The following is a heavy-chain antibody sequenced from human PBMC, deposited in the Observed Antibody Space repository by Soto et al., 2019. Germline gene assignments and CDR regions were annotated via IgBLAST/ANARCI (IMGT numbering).Heavy chain of an antibody. J-gene: IGHJ4*01. CDR3: ARVTLEDIVVVVAATDFDY. CDR2: IYYSGST. D-gene: IGHD2-15*01. V-gene: IGHV4-31*03. Sequence: PSGTLSLTCTVSGGSISSGGHYWSWIRQHPGKGLEWIGYIYYSGSTYYNPSLKSRVTISVDTSKNQFSLKLSSVTAADTAVYYCARVTLEDIVVVVAATDFDYWGHGTLVTVSS. CDR1: GGSISSGGHY.